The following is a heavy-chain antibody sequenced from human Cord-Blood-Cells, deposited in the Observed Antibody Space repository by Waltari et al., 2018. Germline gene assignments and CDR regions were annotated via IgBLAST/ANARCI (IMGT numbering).Heavy chain of an antibody. Sequence: QVQLQQWGAGLLKPSETLSLTCAVYGGSFSGYYWSWIRQPPGKGLEWIGEINHSGSPNYNPALKSRVTISVDTSKNQFSLKLSSVTAADTAVYYCARGRGIAAAADWGQGTLVTVSS. CDR1: GGSFSGYY. J-gene: IGHJ4*02. D-gene: IGHD6-13*01. CDR3: ARGRGIAAAAD. CDR2: INHSGSP. V-gene: IGHV4-34*01.